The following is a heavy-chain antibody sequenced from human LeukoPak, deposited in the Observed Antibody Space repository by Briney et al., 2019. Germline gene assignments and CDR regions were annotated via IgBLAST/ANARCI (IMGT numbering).Heavy chain of an antibody. CDR2: IYNSEST. D-gene: IGHD6-13*01. V-gene: IGHV4-61*03. CDR1: GGSVSSGHYY. CDR3: ATGGSLAAAGDY. J-gene: IGHJ4*02. Sequence: KPSETLSLTCTVSGGSVSSGHYYWSWIRQPPGKGLEWMGYIYNSESTNYNPSLKSRVTISVDTSKNHFSLKLSSVTAADTAVYYCATGGSLAAAGDYWGQGTLVTVSS.